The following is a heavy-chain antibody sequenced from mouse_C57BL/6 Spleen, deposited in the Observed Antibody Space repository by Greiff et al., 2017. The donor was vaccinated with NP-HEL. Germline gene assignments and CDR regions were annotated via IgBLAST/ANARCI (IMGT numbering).Heavy chain of an antibody. Sequence: QVQLKQPGAELVKPGASVKVSCKASGYTFTSYWMHWVKQRPGQGLEWIGRIHPSDSDTNYNQKFKGKATLTVDKSSSTAYMQLSSLTSEYSAFYYCAINPAYYSNYFDYWGQGTTLTVSS. J-gene: IGHJ2*01. CDR3: AINPAYYSNYFDY. V-gene: IGHV1-74*01. CDR2: IHPSDSDT. D-gene: IGHD2-5*01. CDR1: GYTFTSYW.